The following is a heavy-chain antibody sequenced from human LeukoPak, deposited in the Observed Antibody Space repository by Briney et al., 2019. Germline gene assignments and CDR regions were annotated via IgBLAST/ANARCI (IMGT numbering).Heavy chain of an antibody. D-gene: IGHD1-1*01. CDR3: ARGRVQLERRDYYYYMDV. CDR2: INHSGST. CDR1: GGSFSGYY. J-gene: IGHJ6*03. V-gene: IGHV4-34*01. Sequence: SETLSLTCAVYGGSFSGYYWSWIRQPPGKGLEWIGEINHSGSTNYNPSLKSRVTISVDTSKNQFSLKLSSVTAADTAVYYCARGRVQLERRDYYYYMDVWGKGTTVTVSS.